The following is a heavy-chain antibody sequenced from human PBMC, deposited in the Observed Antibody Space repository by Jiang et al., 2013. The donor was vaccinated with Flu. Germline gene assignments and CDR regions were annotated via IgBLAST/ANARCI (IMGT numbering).Heavy chain of an antibody. CDR3: AKEEEGSGWYISNYYYYYYGMDV. V-gene: IGHV3-30*18. CDR1: GFTFSSYG. J-gene: IGHJ6*02. D-gene: IGHD6-19*01. Sequence: QLVESGGGVVQPGRSLRLSCAASGFTFSSYGMHWVRQAPGKGLEWVAVISYDGSNKYYADSVKGRFTISRDNSKNTLYLQMNSLRAEDTAVYYCAKEEEGSGWYISNYYYYYYGMDVWGQGTTVTVSS. CDR2: ISYDGSNK.